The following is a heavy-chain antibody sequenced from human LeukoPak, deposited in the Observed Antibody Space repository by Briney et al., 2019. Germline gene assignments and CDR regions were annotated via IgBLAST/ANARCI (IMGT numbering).Heavy chain of an antibody. J-gene: IGHJ4*02. CDR1: GYTFTSYD. V-gene: IGHV3-30-3*01. Sequence: SCKASGYTFTSYDINWVRQAPGKGLEWVAVISYDGSNKYYADSVKGRFTISRDNSKNTLSLQMNSLRPEDTAVYYCARDPTVGVVISYTFGYWGQGTLVTVSS. D-gene: IGHD3-3*01. CDR2: ISYDGSNK. CDR3: ARDPTVGVVISYTFGY.